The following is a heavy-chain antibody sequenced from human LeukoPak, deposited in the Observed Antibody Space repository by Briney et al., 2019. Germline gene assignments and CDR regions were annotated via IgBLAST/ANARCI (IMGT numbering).Heavy chain of an antibody. J-gene: IGHJ4*02. D-gene: IGHD3-3*01. V-gene: IGHV3-7*03. CDR2: IKKDGSQK. Sequence: GGSLRLSCVGSGFIFSPYEMNWVRQAPGKGLEWVANIKKDGSQKYYVDSVEGRFTISRDNAKNSLYLQMDSLRVDDTAVYYCTRVFGGYDVSDYWGQGTLVTVSS. CDR3: TRVFGGYDVSDY. CDR1: GFIFSPYE.